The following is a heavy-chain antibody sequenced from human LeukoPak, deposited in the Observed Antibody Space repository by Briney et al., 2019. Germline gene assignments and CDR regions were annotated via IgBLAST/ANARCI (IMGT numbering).Heavy chain of an antibody. D-gene: IGHD2-2*01. CDR3: ARQAAANSIDY. CDR2: MYYSGST. CDR1: GGSVSSGSFY. V-gene: IGHV4-61*01. J-gene: IGHJ4*02. Sequence: SETLSLTCSVSGGSVSSGSFYWSWIRQPPGKGLEWIGYMYYSGSTNYNPSLKSRVTISVDTSRNQFSLRLSSATAADTAVYYCARQAAANSIDYWGQETLVTVSS.